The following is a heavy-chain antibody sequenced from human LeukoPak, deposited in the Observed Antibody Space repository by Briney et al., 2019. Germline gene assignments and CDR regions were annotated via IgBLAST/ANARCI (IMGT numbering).Heavy chain of an antibody. D-gene: IGHD3-22*01. CDR2: IYYSGST. CDR3: ARGDRGLYYYDSSGRYRSNLDYGMDV. Sequence: SETLSLTCTVSGASFSSSTYYWGWIRQPPGKGLEWIGSIYYSGSTNYNPSLKSRVTMSVDTSKNQFSLKLSSVTAADTAVYYCARGDRGLYYYDSSGRYRSNLDYGMDVWGQGTTVTVSS. CDR1: GASFSSSTYY. J-gene: IGHJ6*02. V-gene: IGHV4-39*07.